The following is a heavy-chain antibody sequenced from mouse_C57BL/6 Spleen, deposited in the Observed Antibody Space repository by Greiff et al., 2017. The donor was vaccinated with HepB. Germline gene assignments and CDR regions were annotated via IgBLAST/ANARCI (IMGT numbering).Heavy chain of an antibody. J-gene: IGHJ2*01. CDR3: AREWRDGYYFDY. D-gene: IGHD3-3*01. CDR2: ISYDGSN. Sequence: VQLKESGPGLVKPSQSLSLTCSVTGYSITSGYYWNWIRQFPGNKLEWMGYISYDGSNNYNPSLQNRISITRDTSKNQFFLKLNSVTTEDTATYYCAREWRDGYYFDYWGQGTTLTVSS. CDR1: GYSITSGYY. V-gene: IGHV3-6*01.